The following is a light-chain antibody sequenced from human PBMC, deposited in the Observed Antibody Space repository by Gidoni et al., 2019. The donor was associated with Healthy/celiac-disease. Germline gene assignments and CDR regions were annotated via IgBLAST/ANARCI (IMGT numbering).Light chain of an antibody. V-gene: IGKV4-1*01. J-gene: IGKJ4*01. CDR3: QQYYSTPV. Sequence: IVMTQSPDSLAVSLGERATINCKSSQSVLYSSNNKNYLAWYQQKPGQPPKLLIYWASTRESGVPDRFSGSGSGTDFTLTISSLQAEDVAVYYCQQYYSTPVFXGXTKVEIK. CDR2: WAS. CDR1: QSVLYSSNNKNY.